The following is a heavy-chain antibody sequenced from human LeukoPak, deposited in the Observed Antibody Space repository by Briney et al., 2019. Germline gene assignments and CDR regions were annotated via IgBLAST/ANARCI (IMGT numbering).Heavy chain of an antibody. D-gene: IGHD3-9*01. CDR1: GFTFSTYY. CDR3: AGGFGFLIGS. Sequence: GGSLRLSCAASGFTFSTYYMAWVRQAPGKGLEWVANIKQDGSEKYYGGSVKGRFTISRDNAKNSLYLQLNSLGVEDTAVYFRAGGFGFLIGSWGQGALVTVSS. J-gene: IGHJ5*02. CDR2: IKQDGSEK. V-gene: IGHV3-7*04.